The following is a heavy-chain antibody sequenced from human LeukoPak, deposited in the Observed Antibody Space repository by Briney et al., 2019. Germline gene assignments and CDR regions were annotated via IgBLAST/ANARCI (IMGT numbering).Heavy chain of an antibody. CDR3: AREGALTVTKDAFDI. Sequence: GGSLRLSCAASGFTFSSYEMNWVRQAPGKGLEWVSYISSSGSTISYADSVKGRFTISRDNAKNSLYLQMNSLRAEDTAVYYCAREGALTVTKDAFDIWGQGTMVTVSS. V-gene: IGHV3-48*03. J-gene: IGHJ3*02. CDR1: GFTFSSYE. D-gene: IGHD4-17*01. CDR2: ISSSGSTI.